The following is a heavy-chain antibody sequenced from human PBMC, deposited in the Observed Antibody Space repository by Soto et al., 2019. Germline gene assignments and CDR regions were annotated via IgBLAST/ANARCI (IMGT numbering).Heavy chain of an antibody. D-gene: IGHD6-6*01. CDR1: GYTFTNYG. CDR3: AREGQLGY. J-gene: IGHJ4*02. V-gene: IGHV1-18*01. Sequence: QVQLVQSGAEVKKPGASVKVSCKASGYTFTNYGFSWVRQAPGQGLEWMGWISGYNGNTNYAERLQGRVTMTTDTSTSTAYMEQKSLSYDHTAVYYCAREGQLGYWGQGTPVTVS. CDR2: ISGYNGNT.